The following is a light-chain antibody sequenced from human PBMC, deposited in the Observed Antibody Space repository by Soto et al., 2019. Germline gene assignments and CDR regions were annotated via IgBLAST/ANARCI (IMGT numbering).Light chain of an antibody. CDR1: QSVSNNY. CDR2: VAS. V-gene: IGKV3-20*01. Sequence: IVLNQSPGTLSLYPEERATLSCRASQSVSNNYLAWYQQKPGQAPRLLIYVASNRATGIPDRFSGSGSGTDFTLTISRLEPEDFAVYYCLQYGSSGTFAQGTMVDI. J-gene: IGKJ1*01. CDR3: LQYGSSGT.